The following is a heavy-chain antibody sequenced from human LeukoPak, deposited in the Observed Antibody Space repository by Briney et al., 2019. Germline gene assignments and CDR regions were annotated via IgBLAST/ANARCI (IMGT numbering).Heavy chain of an antibody. CDR2: ISNDGDT. CDR1: GFTVSSNY. D-gene: IGHD3-10*01. V-gene: IGHV3-66*02. Sequence: GGSLRLSCAASGFTVSSNYMSWVRQGPGKGLECVSVISNDGDTYYADSVKGRFTISRDNSKNTLYLQMNSLRAEDTTVYYCAKDGRQWKTYFYGSGSANAFDIWGQGTMVTVSS. J-gene: IGHJ3*02. CDR3: AKDGRQWKTYFYGSGSANAFDI.